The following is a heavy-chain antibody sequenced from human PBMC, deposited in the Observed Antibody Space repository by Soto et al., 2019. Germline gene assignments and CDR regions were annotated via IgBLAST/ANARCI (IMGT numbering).Heavy chain of an antibody. CDR2: IKQDESEK. CDR3: VRGGSNYAS. Sequence: EVQLVESGGGLVQPGGSLRLSCTASGFTFSDSWMTWVRQAPGKGLEWVARIKQDESEKKYADSVKGRFSISRDNAKNSMYWQMDSLRGEDTAVYYCVRGGSNYASWGQGTLVTVSS. J-gene: IGHJ5*02. CDR1: GFTFSDSW. V-gene: IGHV3-7*01. D-gene: IGHD4-4*01.